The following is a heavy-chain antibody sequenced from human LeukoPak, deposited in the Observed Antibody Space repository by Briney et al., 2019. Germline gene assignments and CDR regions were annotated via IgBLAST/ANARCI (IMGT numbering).Heavy chain of an antibody. D-gene: IGHD2-2*01. CDR3: ARDVYCSSTSCFSFPYYYYYYYMDV. CDR1: GFTFTTYS. J-gene: IGHJ6*03. Sequence: GGSLRLSCAASGFTFTTYSMDWVRQAPGKGLEWVSSISGSSSYIYYADSVKGRFTISRDNAKNSLFLQMNSLRAEDTAVYYCARDVYCSSTSCFSFPYYYYYYYMDVWGKGTTVTVSS. V-gene: IGHV3-21*01. CDR2: ISGSSSYI.